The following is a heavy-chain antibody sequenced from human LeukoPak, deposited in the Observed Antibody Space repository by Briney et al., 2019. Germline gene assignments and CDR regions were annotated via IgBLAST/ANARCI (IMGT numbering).Heavy chain of an antibody. Sequence: HSGGSLRLSCAASGFTFDDYAVHWVRQSPGKGLEWVSGISWNSGSIAYADSVKGRFTISRDNAKNSLYLQMNSLRAEDTALYYCAKGGSIALNNWFDPWGQGTLVTVSS. CDR2: ISWNSGSI. CDR1: GFTFDDYA. J-gene: IGHJ5*02. V-gene: IGHV3-9*01. D-gene: IGHD6-6*01. CDR3: AKGGSIALNNWFDP.